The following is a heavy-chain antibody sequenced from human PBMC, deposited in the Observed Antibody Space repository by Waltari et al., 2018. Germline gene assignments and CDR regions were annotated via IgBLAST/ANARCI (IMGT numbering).Heavy chain of an antibody. J-gene: IGHJ4*02. Sequence: QVQLVQSGAAVKKPGASVKVSCKVSGYPLTELSMHWVRQAPGKGLEWMGGFDPEDGETIYAQKFQGRVTMTEDTSTDTAYMELSSLRSEDTAVYYCATDRGGGIVPAATFDYWGQGTLVTVSS. CDR1: GYPLTELS. D-gene: IGHD2-2*01. CDR3: ATDRGGGIVPAATFDY. V-gene: IGHV1-24*01. CDR2: FDPEDGET.